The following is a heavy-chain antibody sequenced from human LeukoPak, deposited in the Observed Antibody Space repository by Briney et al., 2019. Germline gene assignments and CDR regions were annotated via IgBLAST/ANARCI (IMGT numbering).Heavy chain of an antibody. CDR2: IWYDGSNK. Sequence: GGSLRLSCAASGFTFSSYGMHWVRQAPGKGLVWVALIWYDGSNKYYADSLKGRFTISRDNSKNTLYLQMNSLRAEDTAVYYCARDHWGYYDSSGYLYGMDVWGQGTTVTVSS. V-gene: IGHV3-33*01. J-gene: IGHJ6*02. D-gene: IGHD3-22*01. CDR1: GFTFSSYG. CDR3: ARDHWGYYDSSGYLYGMDV.